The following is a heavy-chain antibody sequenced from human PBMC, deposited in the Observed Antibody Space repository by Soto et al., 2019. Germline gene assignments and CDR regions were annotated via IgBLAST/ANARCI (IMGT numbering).Heavy chain of an antibody. CDR2: ISSDGSNK. Sequence: QVQLVESGGGVVQPGRSLRLSCAASGFTFSSYAMHWVRQAPGKGLEWVAVISSDGSNKYYADSVKGRFTISRDNSKYTLYRQMNSLRAEDTAVYYCARDAVSRHYFDYWGQGNLVTVTS. J-gene: IGHJ4*02. V-gene: IGHV3-30-3*01. CDR1: GFTFSSYA. D-gene: IGHD2-8*01. CDR3: ARDAVSRHYFDY.